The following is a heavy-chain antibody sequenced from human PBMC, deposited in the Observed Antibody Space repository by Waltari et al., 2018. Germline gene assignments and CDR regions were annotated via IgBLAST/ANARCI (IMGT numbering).Heavy chain of an antibody. CDR3: ARAGLKREMATIRD. V-gene: IGHV1-8*01. Sequence: QVQLVQSGAEVKKPGASVKVSCKASGYTFTSYDINWVRQATGQGLEWMGGMNPNSGNTGYGQKFQGRVTRTRNTSISTAYMELSSLRSEDTAGYYCARAGLKREMATIRDWGQGTLVTVSS. J-gene: IGHJ4*02. CDR1: GYTFTSYD. CDR2: MNPNSGNT. D-gene: IGHD5-12*01.